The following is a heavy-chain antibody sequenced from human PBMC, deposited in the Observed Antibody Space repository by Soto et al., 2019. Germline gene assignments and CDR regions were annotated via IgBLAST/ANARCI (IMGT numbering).Heavy chain of an antibody. J-gene: IGHJ5*02. Sequence: ETRSLTCTVSGCSISSYYWSWIRQPPGKGLEWIGFIYYSGSTNYNPSLKSRVTISVDTSKNQFSLKLSSVTAADTAVYYCARGDDTMVRGVIIGPLFDHWGQGTLVTVSS. D-gene: IGHD3-10*01. CDR1: GCSISSYY. V-gene: IGHV4-59*01. CDR2: IYYSGST. CDR3: ARGDDTMVRGVIIGPLFDH.